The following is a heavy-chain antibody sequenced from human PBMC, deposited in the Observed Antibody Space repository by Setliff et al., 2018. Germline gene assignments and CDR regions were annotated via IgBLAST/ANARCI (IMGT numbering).Heavy chain of an antibody. Sequence: GASVKVSCKTSGYIFTNYYIHWVRQAPGQGLEWMGWINANTGGTREVQKFQGRVTMTRGTSIDTAYMEVNRLTYDDTAVYYCARVGGYASAWHGIEAFDIWGQGTKVTVSS. J-gene: IGHJ3*02. V-gene: IGHV1-2*02. CDR2: INANTGGT. CDR1: GYIFTNYY. D-gene: IGHD6-19*01. CDR3: ARVGGYASAWHGIEAFDI.